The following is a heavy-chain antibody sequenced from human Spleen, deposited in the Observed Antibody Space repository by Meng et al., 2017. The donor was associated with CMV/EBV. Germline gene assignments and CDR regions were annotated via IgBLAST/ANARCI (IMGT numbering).Heavy chain of an antibody. CDR3: ATTVTNGWFDP. CDR1: GGTFSSYA. Sequence: SCKASGGTFSSYAISWVRQAPGQGLEWMGGIIPILGIANYAQKFQGRVTITADKSTSTAYMELSSLRSEDTAVYYCATTVTNGWFDPWGQGTLVPVSS. J-gene: IGHJ5*02. V-gene: IGHV1-69*10. D-gene: IGHD2-8*01. CDR2: IIPILGIA.